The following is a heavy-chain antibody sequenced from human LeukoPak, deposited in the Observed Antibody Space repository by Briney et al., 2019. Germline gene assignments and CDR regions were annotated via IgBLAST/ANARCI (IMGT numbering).Heavy chain of an antibody. D-gene: IGHD3-10*01. CDR1: GGSISSSNYY. CDR2: IYYSGST. J-gene: IGHJ4*02. V-gene: IGHV4-39*01. CDR3: ARQSTMVRGVINGDY. Sequence: SETLSLTCSVSGGSISSSNYYWGWICQPPGKELEWIGSIYYSGSTYYNPSLTSRVTIFVDTSKNQFSLKLGSVTAADTAVYYCARQSTMVRGVINGDYWGQGTLVTVSS.